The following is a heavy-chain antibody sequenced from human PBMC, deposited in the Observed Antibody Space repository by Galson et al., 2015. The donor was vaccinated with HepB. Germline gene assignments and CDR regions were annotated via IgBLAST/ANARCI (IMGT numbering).Heavy chain of an antibody. D-gene: IGHD3-10*01. V-gene: IGHV3-49*04. CDR3: TRGELLWFGVSGATFDY. CDR1: GFTFGDYG. Sequence: SLRLSCAASGFTFGDYGMSWVRQAPGQGLEWVGFTRSKAYVGTTEYAASVKGRFTISRDDSKSIAYLQMNSLKTEDTAVYYCTRGELLWFGVSGATFDYWGQGTLVTVSS. J-gene: IGHJ4*02. CDR2: TRSKAYVGTT.